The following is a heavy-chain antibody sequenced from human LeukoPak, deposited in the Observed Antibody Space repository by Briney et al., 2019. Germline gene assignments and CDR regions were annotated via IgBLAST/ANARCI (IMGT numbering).Heavy chain of an antibody. J-gene: IGHJ4*02. CDR2: IPYDGSNK. CDR1: GFTFSNYG. V-gene: IGHV3-30*02. Sequence: GGSLRLSCAASGFTFSNYGMHWVRQAPGKGLEWVAFIPYDGSNKYYADSVKGRFTISRDNSKNTLYVQMNSLRAEDTAVYYCARDRSRVSDYWGQGTLVTVSS. CDR3: ARDRSRVSDY.